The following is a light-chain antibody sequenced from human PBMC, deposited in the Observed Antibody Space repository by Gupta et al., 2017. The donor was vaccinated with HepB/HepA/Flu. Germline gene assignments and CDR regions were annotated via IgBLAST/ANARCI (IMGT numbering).Light chain of an antibody. CDR2: DAS. CDR1: EHLNHC. Sequence: VLSQSPATLSLSPGQRATLSCRASEHLNHCLALYQQRPGQSPRFLIYDASVRATGVPTRFSGIGLGTDFTLTIARRESEDLGIYYCQHRLSWPLTFGGGTKVEI. CDR3: QHRLSWPLT. V-gene: IGKV3-11*01. J-gene: IGKJ4*01.